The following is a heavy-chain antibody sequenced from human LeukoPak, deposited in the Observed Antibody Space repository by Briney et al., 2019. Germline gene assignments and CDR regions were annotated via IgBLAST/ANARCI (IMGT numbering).Heavy chain of an antibody. V-gene: IGHV4-59*08. CDR1: GGSISSYY. D-gene: IGHD6-13*01. CDR2: IYYSGST. J-gene: IGHJ4*02. Sequence: PSETLSLTCTVSGGSISSYYWSWIRQPPGKGLEWIGYIYYSGSTNYNPSLKSRVTIFVDTSKNQFSLKLSSVTAADTAVYYCARLCPTRAATGPEGDSWGQGTLVTVSS. CDR3: ARLCPTRAATGPEGDS.